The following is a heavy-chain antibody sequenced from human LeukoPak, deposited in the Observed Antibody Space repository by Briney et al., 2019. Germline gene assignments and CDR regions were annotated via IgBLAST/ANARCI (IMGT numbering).Heavy chain of an antibody. CDR1: GYTITSYG. CDR2: ITTYNGDS. V-gene: IGHV1-18*01. Sequence: ASVKVSCKASGYTITSYGISWVRQAPGQGLEWMGGITTYNGDSNYAQNLQGRVTMTTDTSTTTAYMELRSLRSDDTAVYYCARRSGNWYYFDYWGQGTLVTVSS. D-gene: IGHD6-13*01. J-gene: IGHJ4*02. CDR3: ARRSGNWYYFDY.